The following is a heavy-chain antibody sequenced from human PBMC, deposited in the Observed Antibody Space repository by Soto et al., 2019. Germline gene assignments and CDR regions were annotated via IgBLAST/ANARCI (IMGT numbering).Heavy chain of an antibody. CDR3: ARDWGEYCSSTSCYTPKYNWFDP. CDR2: IIPIFGTA. V-gene: IGHV1-69*06. J-gene: IGHJ5*02. D-gene: IGHD2-2*02. CDR1: GGTFSSYA. Sequence: GASVKVSCKASGGTFSSYAISWVRQAPGQGLEWMGGIIPIFGTANYAQKFQGRVTITADKSTSTAYMELSSLRSEDTAVYYCARDWGEYCSSTSCYTPKYNWFDPWAREPWSPSPQ.